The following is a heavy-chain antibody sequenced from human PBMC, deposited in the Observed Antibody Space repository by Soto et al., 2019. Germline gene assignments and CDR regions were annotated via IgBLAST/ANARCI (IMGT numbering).Heavy chain of an antibody. V-gene: IGHV3-11*05. CDR1: GFTFSDYY. CDR2: ISSSSSYT. D-gene: IGHD5-12*01. CDR3: ARDHHRYSGYDYVDY. J-gene: IGHJ4*02. Sequence: QVQLVESGGGLVKPGGSLRLSCAASGFTFSDYYRSWIRQAPGKGLEWVSYISSSSSYTNYADSVKGRFTISRDNAKNSLYLKMNSLTAEDTAVYYCARDHHRYSGYDYVDYWGQGTLVTVSS.